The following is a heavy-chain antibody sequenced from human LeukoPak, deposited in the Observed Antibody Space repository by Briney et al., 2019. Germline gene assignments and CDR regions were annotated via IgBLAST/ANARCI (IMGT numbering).Heavy chain of an antibody. CDR3: ARKSHSSSWTHFDY. Sequence: GESLKISCKGSGYYFPSYWIGWVRQTPEKGLEWMGIIYPGDSDTRYSPSFQGQVTISADKSISTAYLQWSSLKASDTAMYYCARKSHSSSWTHFDYWGQGTLVTVSS. D-gene: IGHD6-13*01. V-gene: IGHV5-51*01. CDR1: GYYFPSYW. CDR2: IYPGDSDT. J-gene: IGHJ4*02.